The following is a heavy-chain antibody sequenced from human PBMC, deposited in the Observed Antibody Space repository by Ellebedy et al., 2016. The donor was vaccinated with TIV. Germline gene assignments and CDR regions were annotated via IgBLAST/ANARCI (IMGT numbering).Heavy chain of an antibody. CDR3: AKGGGNWFSGMDV. V-gene: IGHV3-23*01. Sequence: GESLKISCAASGFTFSSYAMSWVRQAPGKGLEWVSAISGSGGSTYYADSVKGRFTISRDNSKNTLYLQMNSLRAEDTAVYYCAKGGGNWFSGMDVWGQGTTVTVSS. D-gene: IGHD3-10*01. CDR1: GFTFSSYA. CDR2: ISGSGGST. J-gene: IGHJ6*02.